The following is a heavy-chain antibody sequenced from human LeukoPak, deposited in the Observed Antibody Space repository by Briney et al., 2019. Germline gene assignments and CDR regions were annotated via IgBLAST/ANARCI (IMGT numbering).Heavy chain of an antibody. V-gene: IGHV3-48*03. Sequence: GGSLRLSCAASGFTLSSYGMNWVRQAPGKGLEWLSYITSSGTPIYSADSVRGRFTTSRDNAKNSLYLQMNSLRAEDTALYYCARESLNCDGDCSDYWGQGTLVTVSS. CDR2: ITSSGTPI. D-gene: IGHD2-21*02. CDR1: GFTLSSYG. CDR3: ARESLNCDGDCSDY. J-gene: IGHJ4*02.